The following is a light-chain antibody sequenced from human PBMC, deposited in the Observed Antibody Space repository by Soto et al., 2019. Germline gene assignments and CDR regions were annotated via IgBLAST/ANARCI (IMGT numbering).Light chain of an antibody. J-gene: IGKJ5*01. Sequence: DIVLTQSPGTLSLSPGERATLSCRASQSVSSNYLAWFQQKPGQAPRLLISGASNRASDIPDRFSGSGSWTDSTLTISRLEPEDFAVYYCLQYGSSPHTFGQGTRLEIK. V-gene: IGKV3-20*01. CDR3: LQYGSSPHT. CDR2: GAS. CDR1: QSVSSNY.